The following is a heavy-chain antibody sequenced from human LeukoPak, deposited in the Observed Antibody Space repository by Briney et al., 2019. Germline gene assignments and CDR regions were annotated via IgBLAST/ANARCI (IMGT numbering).Heavy chain of an antibody. CDR1: GGSLRTYY. Sequence: SETLSLTCTVSGGSLRTYYWSWFRQPPGKGLEWIGYIYYTGSTNYNPSLKSRVTISVDTSKNQFSLKLSSVTAADTAVYYCARGPYSSGEDYWGQGTLVTVSS. V-gene: IGHV4-59*01. CDR3: ARGPYSSGEDY. CDR2: IYYTGST. D-gene: IGHD6-19*01. J-gene: IGHJ4*02.